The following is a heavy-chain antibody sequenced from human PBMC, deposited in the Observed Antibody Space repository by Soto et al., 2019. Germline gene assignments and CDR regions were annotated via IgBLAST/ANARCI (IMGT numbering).Heavy chain of an antibody. CDR3: ACYGSALDY. CDR2: IYYSGST. CDR1: GGSIISGGYY. V-gene: IGHV4-31*03. Sequence: SETLSLTCTVSGGSIISGGYYWIWIRQHPGKGLEWIGYIYYSGSTYYNPSLKSRVTISVDTSKNQFSLKLSSVTAADTAAYYCACYGSALDYWGQGTLVTVSS. J-gene: IGHJ4*02. D-gene: IGHD3-10*01.